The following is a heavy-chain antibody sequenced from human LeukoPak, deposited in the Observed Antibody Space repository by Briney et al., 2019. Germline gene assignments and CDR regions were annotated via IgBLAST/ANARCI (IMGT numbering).Heavy chain of an antibody. J-gene: IGHJ4*02. CDR2: INWNGGST. D-gene: IGHD2-15*01. CDR1: GFTFDDYG. Sequence: GGSLRLSCAASGFTFDDYGMSWVRQAPGKGLEWVSGINWNGGSTGYADSVKGRFTISRDNAKNSLYLQMNSLRAEDTALHYCAKERCSGGSCYSSPFDYWGQGTLVTVSS. V-gene: IGHV3-20*04. CDR3: AKERCSGGSCYSSPFDY.